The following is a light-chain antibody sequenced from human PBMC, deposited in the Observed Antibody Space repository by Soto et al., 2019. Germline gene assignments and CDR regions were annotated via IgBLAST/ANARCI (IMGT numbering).Light chain of an antibody. V-gene: IGKV1-33*01. CDR2: DAS. J-gene: IGKJ4*01. CDR3: QQYSSMVS. Sequence: DIQMTQSPSSLSASVGDRVTIACQSSHDVSRNLNWLQQKPGEAPKLLIHDASNLERGVPSRFSRSGSATDFTLIISSLQPEDVATYYFQQYSSMVSFGGGTAIEIK. CDR1: HDVSRN.